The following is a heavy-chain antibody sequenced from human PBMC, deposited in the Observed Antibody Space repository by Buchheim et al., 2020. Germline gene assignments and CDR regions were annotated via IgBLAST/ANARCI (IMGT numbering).Heavy chain of an antibody. V-gene: IGHV3-33*01. Sequence: QVQLVESGGGVVQPGRSLRLSCAASGFTFSSYGMHWVRQAPGKGLEWVAVIWYDGSNKYYADSVKGRFTISRDNSKNTLYLQMNSLRAEDTAVYYCARDSVVVVPAAQWGLAGYFDYWGQGTL. J-gene: IGHJ4*02. CDR3: ARDSVVVVPAAQWGLAGYFDY. D-gene: IGHD2-2*01. CDR2: IWYDGSNK. CDR1: GFTFSSYG.